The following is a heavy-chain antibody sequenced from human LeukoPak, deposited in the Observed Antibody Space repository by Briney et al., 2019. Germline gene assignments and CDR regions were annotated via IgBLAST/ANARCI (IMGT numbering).Heavy chain of an antibody. D-gene: IGHD3-22*01. Sequence: GGSLRLSCAASGFTVSSNYMSWVRQAPGKGLEWVSVIYSGGSTHYADSVKGRFTISRDNSKNTLYLQMNSLRAEDTAVYYCARGGYYDSSGYYPPSMDYWGQGTLVTVSS. CDR1: GFTVSSNY. V-gene: IGHV3-53*01. J-gene: IGHJ4*02. CDR3: ARGGYYDSSGYYPPSMDY. CDR2: IYSGGST.